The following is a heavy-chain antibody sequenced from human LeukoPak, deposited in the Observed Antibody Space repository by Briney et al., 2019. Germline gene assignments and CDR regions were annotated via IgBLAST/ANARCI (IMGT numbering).Heavy chain of an antibody. CDR3: AKDRDYYDSSGYLNEEYFQH. CDR2: ISGSGGST. CDR1: GFTFSSYG. Sequence: GGSLRLSCAASGFTFSSYGMSWVRQAPGKGLEWVSAISGSGGSTYYADSVKGRFTISRDNSKNTLYLQMNSLRAEDTAVYYCAKDRDYYDSSGYLNEEYFQHWGQGTLVTVSS. J-gene: IGHJ1*01. D-gene: IGHD3-22*01. V-gene: IGHV3-23*01.